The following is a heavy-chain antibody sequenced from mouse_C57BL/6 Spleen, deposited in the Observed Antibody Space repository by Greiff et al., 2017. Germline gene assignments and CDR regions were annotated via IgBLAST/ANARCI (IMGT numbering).Heavy chain of an antibody. V-gene: IGHV1-18*01. D-gene: IGHD1-1*01. J-gene: IGHJ4*01. CDR3: ARGVLRDAMDY. CDR1: GYTFTDYN. CDR2: INPNNGGT. Sequence: EVQLQQSGPELVKPGASVKIPCKASGYTFTDYNMDWVKQSHGKSLEWIGDINPNNGGTNYNQKFKGKATLTVDKSSSTAYMELRSLTSEDTAVYYCARGVLRDAMDYWGQGTSVTVSS.